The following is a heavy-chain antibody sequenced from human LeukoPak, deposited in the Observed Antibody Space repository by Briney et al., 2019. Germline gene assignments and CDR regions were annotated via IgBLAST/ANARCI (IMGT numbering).Heavy chain of an antibody. CDR1: GFTFSDNY. V-gene: IGHV3-7*01. CDR3: AREVRYYGSGFLDY. Sequence: GGSLRLSCAASGFTFSDNYMTWVRQAPGRGLEWVANIKQDGSEQYYVDSVKGRFTISRDNAKNSLYLQMNSLRAEDTAVYYCAREVRYYGSGFLDYWGQGTLVTVSS. D-gene: IGHD3-10*01. CDR2: IKQDGSEQ. J-gene: IGHJ4*02.